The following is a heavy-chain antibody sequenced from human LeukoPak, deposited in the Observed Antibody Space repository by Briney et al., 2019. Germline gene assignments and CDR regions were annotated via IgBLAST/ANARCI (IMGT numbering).Heavy chain of an antibody. CDR2: IDWDDDK. CDR3: ARIRGSRYYFDY. Sequence: SGPTLVNPTQTLTLTCTFSGFSLSTSGMCVSWIRQPPGKALEWLARIDWDDDKYYSTSLKTRLTISKDTSKNQVVLTMTNMDPVDTATYYCARIRGSRYYFDYWGQGTLVTVSS. CDR1: GFSLSTSGMC. D-gene: IGHD6-13*01. V-gene: IGHV2-70*11. J-gene: IGHJ4*02.